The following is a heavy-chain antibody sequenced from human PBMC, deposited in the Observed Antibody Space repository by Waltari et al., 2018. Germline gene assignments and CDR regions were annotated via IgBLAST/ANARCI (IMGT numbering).Heavy chain of an antibody. V-gene: IGHV1-69*10. CDR3: ARDRPSGGGGYWFDP. D-gene: IGHD3-10*01. CDR1: GGTFSSYA. CDR2: VIPILGIA. Sequence: QVQLVQSGAEVKKPGSSVKVSCKASGGTFSSYAISWVRQAPGQGLEWMGGVIPILGIAKYAQKCQGRVTITADKSTSTAYMELSSLRSEDTAVYYCARDRPSGGGGYWFDPWGQGTLVTVSS. J-gene: IGHJ5*02.